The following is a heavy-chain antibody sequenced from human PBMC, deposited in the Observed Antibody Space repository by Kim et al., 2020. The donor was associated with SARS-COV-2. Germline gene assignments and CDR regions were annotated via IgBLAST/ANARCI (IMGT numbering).Heavy chain of an antibody. V-gene: IGHV3-33*01. Sequence: GGSLRLSCAASGFTFSSYGMHWVRQAPGKGLEWVAVIWYDGSNKYYADSVKGRFTISRDNSKNTLYLQMNSLRAEDTAVYYCARGGYRYSSSWYAGYNWFDPWGQGTLVTVSS. CDR2: IWYDGSNK. CDR3: ARGGYRYSSSWYAGYNWFDP. CDR1: GFTFSSYG. D-gene: IGHD6-13*01. J-gene: IGHJ5*02.